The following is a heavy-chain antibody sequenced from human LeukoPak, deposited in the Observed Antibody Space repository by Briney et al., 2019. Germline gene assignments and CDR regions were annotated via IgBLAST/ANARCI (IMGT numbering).Heavy chain of an antibody. V-gene: IGHV4-4*07. J-gene: IGHJ3*02. D-gene: IGHD6-19*01. CDR2: IYSSGST. CDR1: GGSISANY. CDR3: ASTRQWLVNAFDI. Sequence: SETLSLTCTVSGGSISANYWIWMRQSAGKGLEYIGRIYSSGSTNYNPSLKSRVTMSVDTSKNQFSLKLSSVTAADTAVYYCASTRQWLVNAFDIWGQGTMVTVSS.